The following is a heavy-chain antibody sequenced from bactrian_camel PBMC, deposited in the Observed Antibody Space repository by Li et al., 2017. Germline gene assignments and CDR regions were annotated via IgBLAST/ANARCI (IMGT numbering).Heavy chain of an antibody. V-gene: IGHV3S1*01. Sequence: HVQLVESGGGSVQQAGGTLRLACAASGYTYGPNCMGWFRQAPGKERERVAGFSPNAVTDYADSVKGRFTISRDNAKNTLYLQLNSLKTEDTAMYYCAKDGRTVVPAKPAGRGTQVTVS. CDR1: GYTYGPNC. CDR2: FSPNAVT. D-gene: IGHD6*01. J-gene: IGHJ4*01.